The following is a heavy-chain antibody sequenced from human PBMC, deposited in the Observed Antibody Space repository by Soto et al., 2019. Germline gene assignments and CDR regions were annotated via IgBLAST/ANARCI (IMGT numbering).Heavy chain of an antibody. V-gene: IGHV3-30*18. Sequence: XVSLRLSCAASGFTFRSYGMHWVRQAPGKGLEWVAVISYDGSNKYYADSVKGRFTISRDNSKNTLYLQMNSLRAEDTAVYYCAKDLLRYFDWLVPDVWGQGTTVTVSS. CDR3: AKDLLRYFDWLVPDV. J-gene: IGHJ6*02. CDR2: ISYDGSNK. CDR1: GFTFRSYG. D-gene: IGHD3-9*01.